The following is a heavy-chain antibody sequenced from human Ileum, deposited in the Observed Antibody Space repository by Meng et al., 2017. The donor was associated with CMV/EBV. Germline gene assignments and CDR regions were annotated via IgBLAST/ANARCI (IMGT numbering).Heavy chain of an antibody. CDR3: ARGSYSFRHFDY. CDR2: IYYSGDT. CDR1: GYSISSGGYY. Sequence: VSGYSISSGGYYWSWIRQHPGKGLEWIGYIYYSGDTNYNPSLKSRVTISVDTSKNQFYLKLSSVTAADTAVYYCARGSYSFRHFDYWGQGTLVTVSS. V-gene: IGHV4-31*02. D-gene: IGHD4-11*01. J-gene: IGHJ4*02.